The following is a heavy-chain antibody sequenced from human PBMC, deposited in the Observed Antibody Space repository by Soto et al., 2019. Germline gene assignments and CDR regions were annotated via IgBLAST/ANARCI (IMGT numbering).Heavy chain of an antibody. CDR3: ARQIYDSDTGPNFQYYFDS. CDR2: IDPSDSQT. J-gene: IGHJ4*02. V-gene: IGHV5-10-1*01. D-gene: IGHD3-22*01. CDR1: GYSFAGYW. Sequence: GESLKISCKGSGYSFAGYWITWVRQKPGKGLEWMGRIDPSDSQTYYSPSFRGHVTISVTKSITIVFLQWSSLRASDTAMYYCARQIYDSDTGPNFQYYFDSWGQGTPVTVSS.